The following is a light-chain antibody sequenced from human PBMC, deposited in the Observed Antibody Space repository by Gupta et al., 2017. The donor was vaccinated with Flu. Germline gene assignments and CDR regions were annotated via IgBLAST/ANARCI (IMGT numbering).Light chain of an antibody. CDR1: QSISSY. CDR3: QQSYSTPYS. J-gene: IGKJ2*03. CDR2: AAS. Sequence: DIQMTKSPSSLSASVGDRVTITCRASQSISSYLNWYQQKPGKAPKLLIYAASSLQSGLPSMFSGSASRTYFTLTISILQPEDFATYYCQQSYSTPYSFGQGTKLEIK. V-gene: IGKV1-39*01.